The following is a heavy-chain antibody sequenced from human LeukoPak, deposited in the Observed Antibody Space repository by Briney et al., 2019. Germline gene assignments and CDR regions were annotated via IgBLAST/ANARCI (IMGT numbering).Heavy chain of an antibody. CDR1: GFTFSDYY. CDR2: ISSSGSTI. J-gene: IGHJ4*02. Sequence: PGGSLRLSCAASGFTFSDYYMSWIRKAPGKGLEWVSYISSSGSTIYYADSVKGRFTISRDNAKNSLYLQMNSLRAEDTAVYYCARLYTSGSTYLWSDYWGQGTLVTVFS. CDR3: ARLYTSGSTYLWSDY. V-gene: IGHV3-11*01. D-gene: IGHD3-10*01.